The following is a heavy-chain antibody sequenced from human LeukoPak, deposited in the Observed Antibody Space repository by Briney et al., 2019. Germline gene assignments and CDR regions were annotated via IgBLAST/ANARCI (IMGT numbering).Heavy chain of an antibody. D-gene: IGHD6-13*01. Sequence: SETLSLTCAVYGGSFSGYYWSWIRQPPGKGLEWIGEINHSGSTNYNPSLKSRVTISVDTSKNQFSLKLSSVTAADTAVYFCARSREVAAAEKYFDYWGQGTLVTVSS. V-gene: IGHV4-34*01. CDR3: ARSREVAAAEKYFDY. J-gene: IGHJ4*02. CDR1: GGSFSGYY. CDR2: INHSGST.